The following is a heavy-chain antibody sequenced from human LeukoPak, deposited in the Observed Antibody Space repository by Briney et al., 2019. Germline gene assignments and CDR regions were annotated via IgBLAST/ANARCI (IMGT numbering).Heavy chain of an antibody. D-gene: IGHD2-15*01. J-gene: IGHJ3*02. CDR2: IYYSGST. Sequence: PSETLSLTCTVSGGSISSYYWSWIRQPPGKGLEWIGYIYYSGSTNYNPSLKSRVTISVDTSKSQFSLKLSSVTAADTAVYYCAIRGHCSGGSCYSFAFDIWGQGTMVTVSS. V-gene: IGHV4-59*01. CDR3: AIRGHCSGGSCYSFAFDI. CDR1: GGSISSYY.